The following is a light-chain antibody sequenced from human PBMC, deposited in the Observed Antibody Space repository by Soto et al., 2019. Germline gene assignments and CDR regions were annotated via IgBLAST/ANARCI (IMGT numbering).Light chain of an antibody. CDR3: CSYAGSRYV. CDR2: EVS. V-gene: IGLV2-23*02. Sequence: QSALTQPASVSGSPGQSITISCTGTSSDVGSYNLVSWYQQHPGKAPKLMIYEVSQRPSGVSNRFSGSKSGNTASLTISGLQAEDEADYYCCSYAGSRYVFGTGTKLTVL. J-gene: IGLJ1*01. CDR1: SSDVGSYNL.